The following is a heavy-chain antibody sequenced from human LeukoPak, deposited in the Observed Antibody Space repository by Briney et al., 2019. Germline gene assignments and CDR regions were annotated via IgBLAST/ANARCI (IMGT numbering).Heavy chain of an antibody. CDR3: AGCRCPITYYDILTGLQNSWFDP. D-gene: IGHD3-9*01. CDR2: ISYDGSNK. J-gene: IGHJ5*02. Sequence: GGSLRLSCAASGFTFSSYAMHWVRQAPGKGLEWVAVISYDGSNKYYADSVKGRFTISRDNSKNTLYLQMNSLRAEDTAVYYCAGCRCPITYYDILTGLQNSWFDPWGQGTLVTVSS. CDR1: GFTFSSYA. V-gene: IGHV3-30-3*01.